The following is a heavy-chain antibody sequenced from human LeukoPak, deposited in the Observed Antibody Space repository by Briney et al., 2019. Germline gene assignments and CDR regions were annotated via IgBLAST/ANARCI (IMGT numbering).Heavy chain of an antibody. CDR2: ISGSGGNT. Sequence: GGSLRLSCAASGLTFDDYAMHWVRQAPGKGLEWVSAISGSGGNTYYADSVKGRFTISRDNSKNTLFLQMYSLRAEDTAVYYCARAGALRPDYWGQGTLVTVSS. V-gene: IGHV3-23*01. J-gene: IGHJ4*02. CDR3: ARAGALRPDY. CDR1: GLTFDDYA.